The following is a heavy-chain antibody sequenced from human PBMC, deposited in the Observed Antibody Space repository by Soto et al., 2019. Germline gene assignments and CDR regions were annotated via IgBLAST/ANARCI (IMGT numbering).Heavy chain of an antibody. D-gene: IGHD3-10*01. CDR1: GFTFSSYA. Sequence: QVQLVESGGGVVQPGRSLRLSCAASGFTFSSYAMHWVRQAPGKGLEWVAVISYDGSNKYYADSVKGRFTISRDNSKNTLYLQMNSLRAEDTAVYYGAREVGTLDYWGQGTLVTVSS. V-gene: IGHV3-30-3*01. CDR2: ISYDGSNK. J-gene: IGHJ4*02. CDR3: AREVGTLDY.